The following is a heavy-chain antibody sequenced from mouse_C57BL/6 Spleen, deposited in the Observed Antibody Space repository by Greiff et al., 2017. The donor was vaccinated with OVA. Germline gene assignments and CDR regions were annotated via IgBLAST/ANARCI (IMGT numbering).Heavy chain of an antibody. D-gene: IGHD1-1*01. V-gene: IGHV1-7*01. CDR2: INPSSGYT. J-gene: IGHJ2*01. CDR3: ARDQSLGSSYGY. CDR1: GYTFTSYW. Sequence: QVQLQQSGAELAKPGASVKLSCKASGYTFTSYWMHWVKQRPGQGLEWIGYINPSSGYTKYNQKFKVKATLTADKSSSTAYMQLSSLTYEDSAVYYCARDQSLGSSYGYWGQGTTLTVSS.